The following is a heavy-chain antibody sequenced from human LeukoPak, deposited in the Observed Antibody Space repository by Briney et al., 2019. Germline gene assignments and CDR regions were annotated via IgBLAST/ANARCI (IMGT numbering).Heavy chain of an antibody. CDR1: GFTFSSYG. J-gene: IGHJ4*02. CDR3: ARDGLRAAGTHFDY. Sequence: PGRSLRLSCAASGFTFSSYGMHWVRQAPGKGLGWVAVIWYDGSNKYYADSVKGRFTISRDNSKNTLYLQMNSFIAEYTAVYYCARDGLRAAGTHFDYWGQGTLVTVSS. D-gene: IGHD6-13*01. CDR2: IWYDGSNK. V-gene: IGHV3-33*01.